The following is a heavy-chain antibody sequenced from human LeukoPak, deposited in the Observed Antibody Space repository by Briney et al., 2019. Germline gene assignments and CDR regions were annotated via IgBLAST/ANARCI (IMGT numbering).Heavy chain of an antibody. V-gene: IGHV4-39*01. CDR1: GGSISSSSYY. D-gene: IGHD6-13*01. CDR2: IYYSGTT. Sequence: SETLSLTCTVSGGSISSSSYYWGWLRQPPGKGLEWIGSIYYSGTTYYNPSLKSRVTISVDTSKNQFSLKLSSVTAADTAVYYCARHGGSSWYDNWFDPWGQGTLVTVSS. J-gene: IGHJ5*02. CDR3: ARHGGSSWYDNWFDP.